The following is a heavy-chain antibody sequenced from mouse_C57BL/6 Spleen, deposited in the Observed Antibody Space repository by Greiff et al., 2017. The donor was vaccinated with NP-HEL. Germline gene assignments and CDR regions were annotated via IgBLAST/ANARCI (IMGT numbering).Heavy chain of an antibody. V-gene: IGHV5-17*01. CDR1: GFTFSDYG. CDR2: ISSGSSTI. CDR3: ARREEDEDYAMDY. Sequence: EVKLMESGGGLVKPGGSLKLSCAASGFTFSDYGMHWVRQAPEKGLEWVAYISSGSSTIYYADTVKGRFTISRDNATNTLFLQMTSLRSEDTAMYYCARREEDEDYAMDYWGQGTSVTVSS. J-gene: IGHJ4*01.